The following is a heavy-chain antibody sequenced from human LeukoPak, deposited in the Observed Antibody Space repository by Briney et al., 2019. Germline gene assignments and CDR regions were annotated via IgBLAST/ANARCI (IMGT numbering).Heavy chain of an antibody. Sequence: ASVKVSCKASGYTFTSYDINWVRQATGQGLEWMGWMNPNSGNTGYAQKFQGRVTMTRNTSISTAYMELSSLRSEDTAVYYCARFLTYSSSWTQGMDVWGQGTTVTVSS. CDR1: GYTFTSYD. CDR2: MNPNSGNT. J-gene: IGHJ6*02. CDR3: ARFLTYSSSWTQGMDV. V-gene: IGHV1-8*01. D-gene: IGHD6-13*01.